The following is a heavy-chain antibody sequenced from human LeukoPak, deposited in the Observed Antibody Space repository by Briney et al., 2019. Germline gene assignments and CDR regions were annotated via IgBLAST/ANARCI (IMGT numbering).Heavy chain of an antibody. Sequence: SVKVSCKASGGTFISYAISWVRQAPGQGLEWMGGIIPIFGTANYAKKFQGRVTITTDESTSTAYMELSCLRSEDTAVYYRGIVVVVAAGVNTDYSGEGALVSASP. CDR2: IIPIFGTA. J-gene: IGHJ4*02. V-gene: IGHV1-69*05. D-gene: IGHD2-15*01. CDR1: GGTFISYA. CDR3: GIVVVVAAGVNTDY.